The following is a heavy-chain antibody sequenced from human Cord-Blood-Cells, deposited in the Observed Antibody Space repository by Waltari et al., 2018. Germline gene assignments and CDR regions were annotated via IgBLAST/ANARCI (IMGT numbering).Heavy chain of an antibody. V-gene: IGHV1-69*06. CDR2: LIPIFGTA. D-gene: IGHD3-10*01. Sequence: QVQLVQSGAEVKKPGSSVKVSCKASGGTFSSYAISWVRQAPGQGLEWMGGLIPIFGTANYAQKFQGRVTITADKSTSTADMELSSLRSEDTAVYYCARQQAIYYGSGSSSSIHWYFDLWGRGTLVTVSS. CDR3: ARQQAIYYGSGSSSSIHWYFDL. J-gene: IGHJ2*01. CDR1: GGTFSSYA.